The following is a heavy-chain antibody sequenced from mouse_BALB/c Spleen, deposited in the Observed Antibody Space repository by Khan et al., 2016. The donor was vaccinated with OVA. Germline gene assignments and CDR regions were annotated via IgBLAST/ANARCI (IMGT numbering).Heavy chain of an antibody. CDR3: ARHNYGPVAY. D-gene: IGHD1-1*01. J-gene: IGHJ3*01. V-gene: IGHV5-6*01. Sequence: EVELVESGGDLVKPGGSLKLSCAASGFTFSTYAMSWVRQTPDKRLAWVATINTGGYYIYYPDSVKGRFTISRDNAKQSLYLQMESLGSEDTAMYYCARHNYGPVAYWGQGTLVTGAA. CDR2: INTGGYYI. CDR1: GFTFSTYA.